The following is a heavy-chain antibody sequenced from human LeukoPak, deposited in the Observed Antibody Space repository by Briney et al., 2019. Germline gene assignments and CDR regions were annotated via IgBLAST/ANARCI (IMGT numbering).Heavy chain of an antibody. Sequence: ASVKVSCKASGGTFSSYAISWVRQAPGQGLEWMGGIIPIFGTANYAQKFQGRVTITTDESTSTAYMELSSLRSEDTAVYYCASGDDSSGYYPPPFDYWGQGTLVTVSS. CDR1: GGTFSSYA. CDR2: IIPIFGTA. V-gene: IGHV1-69*05. D-gene: IGHD3-22*01. CDR3: ASGDDSSGYYPPPFDY. J-gene: IGHJ4*02.